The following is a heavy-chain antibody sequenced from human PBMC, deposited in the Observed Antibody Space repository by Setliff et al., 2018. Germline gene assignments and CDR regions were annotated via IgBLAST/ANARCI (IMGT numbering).Heavy chain of an antibody. J-gene: IGHJ6*03. CDR1: GGSISSYY. V-gene: IGHV4-4*07. CDR3: AREQWLDPPGYYYMDV. CDR2: IYIGGSA. D-gene: IGHD6-19*01. Sequence: SETLSLTCTVSGGSISSYYWSWIRQPAGKGLEWIGHIYIGGSANYNHSLKSRVTMSIDTSKNQFSLKLNSVTAADMAVYYCAREQWLDPPGYYYMDVWAKGTTVTVSS.